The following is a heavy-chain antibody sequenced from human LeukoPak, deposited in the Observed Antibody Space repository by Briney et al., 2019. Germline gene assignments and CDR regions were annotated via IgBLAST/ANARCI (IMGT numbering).Heavy chain of an antibody. CDR1: GGSISSYY. V-gene: IGHV4-59*01. CDR3: AREVVVAATWFDP. Sequence: SETLSLTCTVSGGSISSYYWSWIRQPPGKGLEWIGYIYYSGPTNYNPSLKSRVTISIDTSNNQFSLKLSSVTAADTAVYYCAREVVVAATWFDPWGQGTLVTVSS. CDR2: IYYSGPT. D-gene: IGHD2-15*01. J-gene: IGHJ5*02.